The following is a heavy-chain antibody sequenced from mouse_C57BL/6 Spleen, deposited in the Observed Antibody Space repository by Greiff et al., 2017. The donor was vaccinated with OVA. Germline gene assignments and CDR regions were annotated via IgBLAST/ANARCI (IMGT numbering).Heavy chain of an antibody. J-gene: IGHJ2*01. V-gene: IGHV1-26*01. D-gene: IGHD4-1*01. CDR1: GYTFTDYY. CDR3: APPLGNFDY. Sequence: EVRLQQSGPELVKPGASVKISCKASGYTFTDYYMNWVKQSHGKSLEWIGDINPNNGGTSYNQKFKGKATLTVDKSSSTAYMELRSLTSEDSAVYYCAPPLGNFDYWGQGTTLTVSS. CDR2: INPNNGGT.